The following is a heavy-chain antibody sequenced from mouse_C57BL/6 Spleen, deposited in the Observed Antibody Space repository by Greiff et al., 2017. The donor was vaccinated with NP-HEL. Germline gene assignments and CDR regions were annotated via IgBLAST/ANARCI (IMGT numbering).Heavy chain of an antibody. J-gene: IGHJ3*01. Sequence: VQLQQPGAELVMPGASVQLSCKASGYTFTSYWMHWVKQRPGQGLEWIGEIDPSDSYTNYNQQFKGKSTLTVDKSSSTAYMQLSSLTSEDSAVYYCARSYYYGSSPWFAYWGQGTLVTVAA. CDR3: ARSYYYGSSPWFAY. CDR1: GYTFTSYW. CDR2: IDPSDSYT. D-gene: IGHD1-1*01. V-gene: IGHV1-69*01.